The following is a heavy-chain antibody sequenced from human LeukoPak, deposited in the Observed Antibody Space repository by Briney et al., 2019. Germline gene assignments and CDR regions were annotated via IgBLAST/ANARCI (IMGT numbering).Heavy chain of an antibody. V-gene: IGHV1-69*04. J-gene: IGHJ4*02. D-gene: IGHD6-13*01. Sequence: ASVKVSCKASGYTFSSYAISWVRQAPGQGLEWMGRIIPILGIANYAQKFQGRVTITADKSTSTAYMELSGLRSEDTAVYYCARGVSTVGSSTTRFGYWGQGTLVTVSS. CDR1: GYTFSSYA. CDR3: ARGVSTVGSSTTRFGY. CDR2: IIPILGIA.